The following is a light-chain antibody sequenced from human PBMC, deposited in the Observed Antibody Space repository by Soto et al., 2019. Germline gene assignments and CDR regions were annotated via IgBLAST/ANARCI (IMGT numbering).Light chain of an antibody. J-gene: IGKJ3*01. CDR1: QSISSY. CDR2: AAS. CDR3: QQSYNTPPT. V-gene: IGKV1-39*01. Sequence: DIQMTQSPSSLSASVGDRVTITCRASQSISSYLNWYQQTPGKAPKLLIYAASSLQSGVPSRFSGSGSGTDVTLTISSLQPEDFATYYCQQSYNTPPTFGPGTKVDIK.